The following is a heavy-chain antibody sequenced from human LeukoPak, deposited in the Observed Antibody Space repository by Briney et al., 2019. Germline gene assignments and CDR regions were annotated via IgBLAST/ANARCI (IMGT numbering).Heavy chain of an antibody. V-gene: IGHV4-34*01. CDR1: GGSFSDYY. J-gene: IGHJ5*02. CDR3: ARLIRRFGVFNWFGP. Sequence: PSETLSLTCAVYGGSFSDYYWSWIRQPPGKGLEWIGEINHSGSTNYNPSLKSRVTISVDTSKNQFSLKLSSVTAADTAVYYCARLIRRFGVFNWFGPWGQGTLVTVSS. CDR2: INHSGST. D-gene: IGHD3-10*01.